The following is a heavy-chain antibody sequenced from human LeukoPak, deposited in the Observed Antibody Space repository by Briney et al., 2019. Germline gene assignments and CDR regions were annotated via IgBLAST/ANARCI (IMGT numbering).Heavy chain of an antibody. V-gene: IGHV3-21*01. J-gene: IGHJ5*02. CDR1: GFSFSSYT. Sequence: VKPGGSLRLSCAASGFSFSSYTMNWVRQTPGKGLEWVSSISSSSNYIYYADSVKGRFTISRDNAKNSVFLQLNSLKAEDTAMYYCARDCCNDGRDLWGQGTLVTVSS. CDR2: ISSSSNYI. D-gene: IGHD2-15*01. CDR3: ARDCCNDGRDL.